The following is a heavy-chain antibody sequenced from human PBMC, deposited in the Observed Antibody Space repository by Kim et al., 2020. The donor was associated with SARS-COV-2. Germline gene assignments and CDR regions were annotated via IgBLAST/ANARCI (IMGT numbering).Heavy chain of an antibody. CDR1: GFTFTSSA. CDR3: AADLRRYFDWGNYYFDY. J-gene: IGHJ4*02. D-gene: IGHD3-9*01. CDR2: IVVGSGKT. Sequence: SVKVSCKASGFTFTSSAVQWVRQARGQRLEWIGWIVVGSGKTNYAQKFQERVTITRDMSTSTAYMELSSLRSEDTAVYYCAADLRRYFDWGNYYFDYWGQGTLVTVSS. V-gene: IGHV1-58*01.